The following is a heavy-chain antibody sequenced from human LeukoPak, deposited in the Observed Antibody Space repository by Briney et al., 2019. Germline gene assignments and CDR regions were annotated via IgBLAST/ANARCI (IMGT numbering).Heavy chain of an antibody. D-gene: IGHD4-17*01. CDR2: IRSDGST. Sequence: GGSLRLSCAVSGFTASSKWLNWVRQAPGQGLERVSFIRSDGSTDYADSVKGRFIISRDDSKNTLYLQMNSLRVSDTAVYYCARRRGGYGEGEFDYWGQGALVTVSS. CDR3: ARRRGGYGEGEFDY. V-gene: IGHV3-66*04. CDR1: GFTASSKW. J-gene: IGHJ4*02.